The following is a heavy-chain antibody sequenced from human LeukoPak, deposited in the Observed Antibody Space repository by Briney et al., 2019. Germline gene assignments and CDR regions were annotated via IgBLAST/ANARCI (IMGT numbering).Heavy chain of an antibody. CDR3: ATYRQVLLLFES. CDR2: IFAGGGEI. D-gene: IGHD2-8*02. V-gene: IGHV3-23*01. J-gene: IGHJ4*02. Sequence: GGSLRLSCAASGFTFSTFAMIWVRQPPGKGLEWVSSIFAGGGEIHYADSVRGRFTISRDNSKSTLSLQMNSLRAEDTAIYYCATYRQVLLLFESWGQGTLVTVSS. CDR1: GFTFSTFA.